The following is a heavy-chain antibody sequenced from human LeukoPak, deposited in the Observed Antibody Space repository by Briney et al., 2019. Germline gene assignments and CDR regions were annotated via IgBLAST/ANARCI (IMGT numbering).Heavy chain of an antibody. D-gene: IGHD4/OR15-4a*01. V-gene: IGHV4-59*01. CDR1: GGSFSGYY. CDR2: IYYSGST. J-gene: IGHJ3*02. Sequence: PSETLSLTCAVYGGSFSGYYWSWIRQPPGKGLEWIGYIYYSGSTSYNPSLKSRVPISVETSKKQFSLKLSSVTAADTAFYYCARYMVSFPHDVCEIWGRGTRVTVSS. CDR3: ARYMVSFPHDVCEI.